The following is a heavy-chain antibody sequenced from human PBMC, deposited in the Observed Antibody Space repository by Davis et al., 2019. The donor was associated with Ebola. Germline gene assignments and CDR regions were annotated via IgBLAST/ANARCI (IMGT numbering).Heavy chain of an antibody. CDR3: GRGGLYPAY. J-gene: IGHJ4*02. V-gene: IGHV3-7*01. D-gene: IGHD3-16*01. Sequence: PGGSLRLSCATSGFTFSSYWMTWVRQAPGKGLEWVASIKEDGGEKYYVESVKGRFTISRDNAKNSLYLQMNSLRAEDTAVYYCGRGGLYPAYWGQGTLVTVSS. CDR1: GFTFSSYW. CDR2: IKEDGGEK.